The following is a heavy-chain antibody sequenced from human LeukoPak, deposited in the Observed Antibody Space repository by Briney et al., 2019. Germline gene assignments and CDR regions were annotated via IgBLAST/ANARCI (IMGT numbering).Heavy chain of an antibody. CDR1: GFTVSSNY. D-gene: IGHD3-22*01. J-gene: IGHJ4*02. CDR2: IYSGGST. V-gene: IGHV3-53*01. CDR3: ARDYTPGGSGYYYG. Sequence: GGSLRLSCAASGFTVSSNYMSWVRQAPGKGLEWVSVIYSGGSTYYADSVKGRFTISRDNSKNTLYLQMNSLRAEDTAVYYCARDYTPGGSGYYYGWGQGTLVTVSS.